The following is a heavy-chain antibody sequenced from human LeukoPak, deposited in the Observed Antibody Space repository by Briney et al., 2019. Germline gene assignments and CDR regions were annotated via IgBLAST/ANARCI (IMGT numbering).Heavy chain of an antibody. Sequence: PGGSLRLSCAASGFTFSSYDMHWVRQATGKGLEWVSAIGTAGDTYYPGSVKGRFTISRENAKNSLYLQMNSLRAGDTAVYYCARSWGDVSSGYYYGMDVWGQGTTVTVSS. CDR1: GFTFSSYD. J-gene: IGHJ6*02. V-gene: IGHV3-13*01. D-gene: IGHD7-27*01. CDR2: IGTAGDT. CDR3: ARSWGDVSSGYYYGMDV.